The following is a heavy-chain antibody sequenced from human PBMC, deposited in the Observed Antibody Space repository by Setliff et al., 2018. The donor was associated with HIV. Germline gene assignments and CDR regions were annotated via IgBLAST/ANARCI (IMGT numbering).Heavy chain of an antibody. J-gene: IGHJ6*03. D-gene: IGHD6-6*01. CDR2: IYNSGYS. V-gene: IGHV4-61*09. CDR1: GGPISSGSYY. Sequence: SETLSLTCTVSGGPISSGSYYWSWIRQPAGKGLEWIGYIYNSGYSNSKPSLKSRVTMSLDTSKNQFSLKLSSVTAADTAVYYCARHGQGGIAARQSYYYYYMDVWGKGTTVTVSS. CDR3: ARHGQGGIAARQSYYYYYMDV.